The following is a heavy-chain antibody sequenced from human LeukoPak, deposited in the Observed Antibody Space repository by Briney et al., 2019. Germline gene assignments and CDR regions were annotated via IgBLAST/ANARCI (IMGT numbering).Heavy chain of an antibody. CDR1: GGSINNYY. Sequence: SETLSLTCTVSGGSINNYYWSWIRQPPGKGLEWIGNIHYSGSTNHNPSLKSRVTISVDTSKNQFSLNLRSVTPGDTAVYYCATDSGSYYPDWGQGTLVTVSS. CDR2: IHYSGST. J-gene: IGHJ4*02. V-gene: IGHV4-59*01. D-gene: IGHD1-26*01. CDR3: ATDSGSYYPD.